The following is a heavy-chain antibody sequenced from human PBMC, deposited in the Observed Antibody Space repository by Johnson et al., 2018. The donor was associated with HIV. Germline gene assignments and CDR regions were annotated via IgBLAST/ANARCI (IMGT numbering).Heavy chain of an antibody. CDR3: ARVPEGDDDAFDI. CDR2: INQAGGER. D-gene: IGHD2-21*01. CDR1: GFTVNSNY. Sequence: VLLVESGGGVVQPGRSLRLSCAASGFTVNSNYINWVRQAPGKGLEWVPNINQAGGERYYVDSVKGRFTISRDNSKHTLYLQRNSLRAEDTAVYYCARVPEGDDDAFDIWGQGTMVTVSS. J-gene: IGHJ3*02. V-gene: IGHV3-7*02.